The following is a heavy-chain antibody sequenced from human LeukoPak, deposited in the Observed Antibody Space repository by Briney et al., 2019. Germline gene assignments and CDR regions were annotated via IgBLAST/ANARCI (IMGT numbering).Heavy chain of an antibody. CDR3: ARGLYYDSSGYSGNYYYYGMDV. D-gene: IGHD3-22*01. CDR1: GYTFTSYD. CDR2: MNPNSGNT. Sequence: GASVKVSCKASGYTFTSYDINWVRQATGQGLEWMGWMNPNSGNTGYAQKFQGRVTMTRNTSISTAYMELSSLRSEDTAVYYCARGLYYDSSGYSGNYYYYGMDVWGQGTTVTVSS. V-gene: IGHV1-8*01. J-gene: IGHJ6*02.